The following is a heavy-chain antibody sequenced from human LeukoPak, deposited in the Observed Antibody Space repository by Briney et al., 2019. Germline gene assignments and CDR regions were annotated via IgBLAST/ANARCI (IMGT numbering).Heavy chain of an antibody. V-gene: IGHV4-61*02. CDR1: GGSIKSGSYY. CDR2: ISSSGST. Sequence: PSETLSLTCTVSGGSIKSGSYYWSWILQPAGKGLEWIGRISSSGSTNYNPSLKSRVTMSVDTSKNQFSLMLSSVTAADTAVYYCTRDSSGYDWFYDYWGQGTLVTVSS. J-gene: IGHJ4*02. D-gene: IGHD5-12*01. CDR3: TRDSSGYDWFYDY.